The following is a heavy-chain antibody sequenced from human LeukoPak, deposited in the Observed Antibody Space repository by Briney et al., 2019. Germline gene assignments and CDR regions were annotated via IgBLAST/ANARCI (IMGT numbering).Heavy chain of an antibody. D-gene: IGHD1-26*01. Sequence: SETLSLTCTVSSGSLVSYYWSWIRQPPGRGLEWIGNVYYNGDSDQNPSLGSRVTLSRDTSRGQFSLKLSSVTAADTAVYYCARGPDGGSGSYYDYWGQGTLVTVSS. CDR2: VYYNGDS. V-gene: IGHV4-59*12. J-gene: IGHJ4*02. CDR1: SGSLVSYY. CDR3: ARGPDGGSGSYYDY.